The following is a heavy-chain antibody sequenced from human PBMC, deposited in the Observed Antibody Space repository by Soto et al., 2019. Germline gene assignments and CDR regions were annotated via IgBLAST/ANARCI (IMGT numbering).Heavy chain of an antibody. Sequence: ASVKVSCKASGYTFTSYYMHWVRQAPGQGLEWMGLINPSIGSTTYAQKFQGRVTMTRDTSTSTVYMELSSLRSEDTAAYYCARAYGGNSVYYFDYWGQGTLVTVSS. D-gene: IGHD2-21*02. V-gene: IGHV1-46*03. CDR2: INPSIGST. CDR3: ARAYGGNSVYYFDY. CDR1: GYTFTSYY. J-gene: IGHJ4*02.